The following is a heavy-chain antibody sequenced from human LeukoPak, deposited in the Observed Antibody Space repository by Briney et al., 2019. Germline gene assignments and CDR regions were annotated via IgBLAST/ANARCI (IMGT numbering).Heavy chain of an antibody. CDR1: GGSISSYY. Sequence: SETLSLTCTVSGGSISSYYWGWIRQPPGKGLEWIGSIYYSGSTYYNPSLKSRVTISMDPSKNQFSLKLRSVTAADTAVYYCTSPYFDYWGQGTLVTVSS. J-gene: IGHJ4*02. CDR2: IYYSGST. V-gene: IGHV4-39*01. CDR3: TSPYFDY.